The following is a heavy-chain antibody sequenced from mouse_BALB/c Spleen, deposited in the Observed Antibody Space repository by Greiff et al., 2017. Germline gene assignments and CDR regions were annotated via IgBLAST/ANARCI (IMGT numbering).Heavy chain of an antibody. V-gene: IGHV1S135*01. J-gene: IGHJ1*01. CDR1: GYSFTGYN. CDR2: IDPYYGGT. CDR3: ARGTSWYFDV. D-gene: IGHD3-3*01. Sequence: VQLQQPGAELVRPGASVKLSCKASGYSFTGYNMNWVKQSNGKSLEWIGNIDPYYGGTSYNQKFKGKATLTVDKSSSTAYMQLKSLTSEDSAVYYCARGTSWYFDVWGAGTTVTVSS.